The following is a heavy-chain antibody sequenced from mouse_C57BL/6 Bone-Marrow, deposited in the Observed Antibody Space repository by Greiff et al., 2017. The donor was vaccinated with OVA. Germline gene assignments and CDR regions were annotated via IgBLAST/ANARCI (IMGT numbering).Heavy chain of an antibody. J-gene: IGHJ1*03. Sequence: EVQLQQSGPGLVKPSQSLSLTCSVTGYSITSGYYWNWIRQFPGNKLEWMGYISYDGSNNYNPSLKNRISITRDTSKNQFFLKLNSVTTEDTATYYCARDYGSSYEWYFDVWGTGTTVTVSS. V-gene: IGHV3-6*01. CDR1: GYSITSGYY. CDR3: ARDYGSSYEWYFDV. CDR2: ISYDGSN. D-gene: IGHD1-1*01.